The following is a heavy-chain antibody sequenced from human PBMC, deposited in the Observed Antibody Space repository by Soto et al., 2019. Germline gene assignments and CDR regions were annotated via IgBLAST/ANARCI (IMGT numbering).Heavy chain of an antibody. V-gene: IGHV3-30-3*01. D-gene: IGHD2-2*01. CDR3: AREGYCISTSCYPWYFDL. J-gene: IGHJ2*01. Sequence: QVQLVESGGGVVQPGRSLRLSCAASGFTFSSYAMHWVRQAPGKGLEWVAVISYDGSNKYYADSVKGRFTISRDNSKNTLYLQMNSLRAEDTAVYYCAREGYCISTSCYPWYFDLWGRGTLVTVSS. CDR2: ISYDGSNK. CDR1: GFTFSSYA.